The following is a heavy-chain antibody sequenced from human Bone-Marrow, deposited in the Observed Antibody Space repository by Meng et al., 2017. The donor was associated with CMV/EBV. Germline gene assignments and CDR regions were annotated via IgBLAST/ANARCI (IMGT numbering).Heavy chain of an antibody. CDR2: MNPNSGNT. D-gene: IGHD3-10*01. J-gene: IGHJ5*02. CDR3: ARGVGMVLLWFGGPDWFDP. V-gene: IGHV1-8*01. Sequence: ASVKVSCKASGYTFTSYDINWVRQATGQGLEWMGWMNPNSGNTGYAQKFQGRVTMTRNTSISTAYMELSSLRSEDTAVYYCARGVGMVLLWFGGPDWFDPWGQGNLVTFSS. CDR1: GYTFTSYD.